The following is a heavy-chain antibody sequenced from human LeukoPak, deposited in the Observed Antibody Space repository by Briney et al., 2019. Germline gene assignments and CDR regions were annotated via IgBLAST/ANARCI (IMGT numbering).Heavy chain of an antibody. CDR1: GLSFRSYG. Sequence: GGSLRLSCEASGLSFRSYGMSWVRQAPGKGLEWVSGISGSGDNTYYTDSVKGWFTISRDNSKNTLYLQMNSLRVEDTAVYYCAKCWTSDGVCLNFDHWGQGALATVSS. CDR2: ISGSGDNT. D-gene: IGHD2-8*01. CDR3: AKCWTSDGVCLNFDH. V-gene: IGHV3-23*01. J-gene: IGHJ4*02.